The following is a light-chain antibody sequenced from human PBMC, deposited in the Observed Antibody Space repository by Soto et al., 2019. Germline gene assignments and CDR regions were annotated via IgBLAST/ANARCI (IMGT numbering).Light chain of an antibody. CDR1: SSDVGGYNY. Sequence: QSALTQPPSASGSPGQSVTISCTGTSSDVGGYNYVSWYQQHPGKAPKLMIYEVSKRPSGIPDRFSGSRSGNTASLTVSGLQAEDEADYYCSYYAGSNNFGVFGTGTKVTGL. J-gene: IGLJ1*01. CDR3: SYYAGSNNFGV. CDR2: EVS. V-gene: IGLV2-8*01.